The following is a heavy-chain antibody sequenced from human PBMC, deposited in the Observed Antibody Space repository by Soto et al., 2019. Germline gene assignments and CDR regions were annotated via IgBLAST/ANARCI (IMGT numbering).Heavy chain of an antibody. J-gene: IGHJ6*02. CDR2: ISYDGSNK. CDR1: GFTFSSYA. D-gene: IGHD3-10*01. Sequence: GGSLRLSCAASGFTFSSYAMHWVRQAPGKGLEWVAVISYDGSNKYYADSVKGRFTISRDNSKNTLYLQMNSLRAEDTAVYYCARDRHYYGSGSYFPYYYYGMDVWGQGTTVTVSS. V-gene: IGHV3-30-3*01. CDR3: ARDRHYYGSGSYFPYYYYGMDV.